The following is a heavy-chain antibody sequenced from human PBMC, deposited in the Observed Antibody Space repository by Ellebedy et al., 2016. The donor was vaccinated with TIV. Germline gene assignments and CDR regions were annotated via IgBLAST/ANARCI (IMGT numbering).Heavy chain of an antibody. CDR1: GFAFSSYW. D-gene: IGHD6-6*01. CDR3: TSEYSTSSRWGY. J-gene: IGHJ4*02. CDR2: IQQVGGEK. Sequence: GESLKISCAASGFAFSSYWMSWVRQAPGKGLEWVANIQQVGGEKNYIDSVKGRFTISRDNAKTSLYLQMNSLRAEDTAGYYCTSEYSTSSRWGYWGQGTLVTVSS. V-gene: IGHV3-7*03.